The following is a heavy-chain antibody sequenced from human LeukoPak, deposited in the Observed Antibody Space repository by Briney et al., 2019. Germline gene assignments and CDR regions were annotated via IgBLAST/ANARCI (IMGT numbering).Heavy chain of an antibody. CDR3: ASGGTSGFDY. D-gene: IGHD1-26*01. CDR2: IYSGGGT. Sequence: PGGSLRLSCAASGLTVSNNYMSWVRQAPGKGLEWVSVIYSGGGTYYAESVKGRFTISRDNSKNTLYLQMNSLKAEDPAVYYCASGGTSGFDYWGQGTLVTVSS. CDR1: GLTVSNNY. V-gene: IGHV3-53*01. J-gene: IGHJ4*02.